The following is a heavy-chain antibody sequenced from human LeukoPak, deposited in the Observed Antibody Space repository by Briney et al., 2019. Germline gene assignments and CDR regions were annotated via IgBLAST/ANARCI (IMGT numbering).Heavy chain of an antibody. D-gene: IGHD2/OR15-2a*01. V-gene: IGHV4-4*07. Sequence: PSETLSLTCIVSGGSISNYYWNWIRQPAGKGLEWIGRIYASGSTNYNPSLKSRVTISMDKSKNHFSLNLKSVTAADTGFYYCARDFYGDDGHHTFDYWGQGIQVTVSS. CDR3: ARDFYGDDGHHTFDY. CDR2: IYASGST. CDR1: GGSISNYY. J-gene: IGHJ4*02.